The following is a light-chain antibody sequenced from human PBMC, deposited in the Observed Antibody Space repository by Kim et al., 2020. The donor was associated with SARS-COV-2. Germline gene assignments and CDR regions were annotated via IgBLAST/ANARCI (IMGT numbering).Light chain of an antibody. CDR2: DAS. CDR3: QQYHSRPPWM. Sequence: SPGDRATLSCRTSEDVRGDLAWYQQRPGQAPRLLIYDASTRATDIPARITGRGSGTEFTLTITNLQSEDFSIYYCQQYHSRPPWMFGQGTKVDIK. J-gene: IGKJ1*01. V-gene: IGKV3-15*01. CDR1: EDVRGD.